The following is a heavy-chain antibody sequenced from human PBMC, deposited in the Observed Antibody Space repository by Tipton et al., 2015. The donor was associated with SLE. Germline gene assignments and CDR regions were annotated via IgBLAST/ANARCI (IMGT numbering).Heavy chain of an antibody. CDR2: IYKNGNT. J-gene: IGHJ4*02. CDR3: ARGGEDTGMVLPNLDY. D-gene: IGHD5-18*01. CDR1: GGSISNGGFY. V-gene: IGHV4-31*03. Sequence: TLSLTCTVSGGSISNGGFYWSWIRQHPGKGLECIGYIYKNGNTHFSPSLKSRVTMSVDTSKNQFSLKLKSVTAADTAVYYCARGGEDTGMVLPNLDYWGQGTLVIVSS.